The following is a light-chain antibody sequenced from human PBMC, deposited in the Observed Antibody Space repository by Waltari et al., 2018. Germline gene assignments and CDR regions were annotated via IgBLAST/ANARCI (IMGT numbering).Light chain of an antibody. CDR2: DVS. CDR3: CSYAGSSYVV. Sequence: QSALTQPRSVSGSPGQSVTISCTGTSSDVGGYNYVSWYQQHPGKAPKLMIYDVSKRPSGVPDRFSDSKSGNTASLTISGLQAEDEADYYCCSYAGSSYVVFGGGTKLTVL. CDR1: SSDVGGYNY. J-gene: IGLJ2*01. V-gene: IGLV2-11*01.